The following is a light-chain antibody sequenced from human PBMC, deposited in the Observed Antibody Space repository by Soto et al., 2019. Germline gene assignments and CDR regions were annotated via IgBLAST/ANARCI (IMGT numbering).Light chain of an antibody. Sequence: QSALTQPASVSGSPGQSITISCTGTSKDVGGYDFVSWFQQYPGKAPKVVIYDVIDRPSGVSNRFSGSKSGNTASLTISGLPADDEADYYRGLYTASGTFLFGGGTKLTVL. CDR3: GLYTASGTFL. CDR2: DVI. V-gene: IGLV2-14*03. CDR1: SKDVGGYDF. J-gene: IGLJ2*01.